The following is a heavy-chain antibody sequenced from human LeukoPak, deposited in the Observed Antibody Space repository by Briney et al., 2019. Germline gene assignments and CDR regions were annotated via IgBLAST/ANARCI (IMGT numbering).Heavy chain of an antibody. CDR2: IYYSGST. J-gene: IGHJ6*02. V-gene: IGHV4-59*01. D-gene: IGHD2-2*01. CDR1: GGSTSSYY. Sequence: SETLSLTCTVSGGSTSSYYWSWIRQPPGKGLEWIGYIYYSGSTNYNPSLKSRVTISVDTSKNQFSLKLSSVTAADTAVYYCARFREYCSSTSCYYYYGMDVWGQGTTVTVSS. CDR3: ARFREYCSSTSCYYYYGMDV.